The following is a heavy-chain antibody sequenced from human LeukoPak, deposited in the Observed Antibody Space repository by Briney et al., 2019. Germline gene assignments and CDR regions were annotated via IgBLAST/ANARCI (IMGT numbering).Heavy chain of an antibody. CDR1: GYTFTSYY. CDR2: INPNSGGT. J-gene: IGHJ4*02. Sequence: GASVKVSCKASGYTFTSYYMHWVRQAPGQGLEWMGWINPNSGGTNYAQKFQGWVTMTRDTSISTAYMELSRLRSDDTAVYYCAREEDYYDSSGYYFDYWGQGTLVTVSS. CDR3: AREEDYYDSSGYYFDY. D-gene: IGHD3-22*01. V-gene: IGHV1-2*04.